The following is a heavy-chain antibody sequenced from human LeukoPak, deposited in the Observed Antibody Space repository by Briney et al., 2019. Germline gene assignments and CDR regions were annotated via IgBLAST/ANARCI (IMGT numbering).Heavy chain of an antibody. V-gene: IGHV1-2*02. D-gene: IGHD1-26*01. CDR2: INPNSGGT. CDR1: GYTFTDYH. J-gene: IGHJ4*02. Sequence: ASVKVSCKASGYTFTDYHMHWVRQAPGQGLEWMGWINPNSGGTNYAQKFQGRVTMTRDTSISTTYMELGSLRSDDTAMYYCARDKSGYSGSYYDYWGQGSLVTVSS. CDR3: ARDKSGYSGSYYDY.